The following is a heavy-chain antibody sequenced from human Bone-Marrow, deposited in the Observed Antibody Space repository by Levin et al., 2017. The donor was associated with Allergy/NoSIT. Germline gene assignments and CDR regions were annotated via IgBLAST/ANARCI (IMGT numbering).Heavy chain of an antibody. CDR2: ISYDGSDK. V-gene: IGHV3-30*04. D-gene: IGHD5/OR15-5a*01. CDR3: ASSVWGALDV. CDR1: GFTFSDYA. J-gene: IGHJ6*02. Sequence: GGSLRLSCAASGFTFSDYALHWVRQAPGKGLEWVTLISYDGSDKYYADSVKGRFTISRDNSNNTLYVQMNSLRPDDSAVYYCASSVWGALDVWGQGTTVTVSS.